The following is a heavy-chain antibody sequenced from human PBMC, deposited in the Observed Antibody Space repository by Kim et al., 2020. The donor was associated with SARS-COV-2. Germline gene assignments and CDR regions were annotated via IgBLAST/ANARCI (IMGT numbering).Heavy chain of an antibody. D-gene: IGHD3-22*01. CDR3: ARPPGEDSSGYYGF. V-gene: IGHV1-69*02. Sequence: AQKFQGRVTITADKSTSTAYMELSSLRSEDTAVYYCARPPGEDSSGYYGFWGQGTLVTVSS. J-gene: IGHJ4*02.